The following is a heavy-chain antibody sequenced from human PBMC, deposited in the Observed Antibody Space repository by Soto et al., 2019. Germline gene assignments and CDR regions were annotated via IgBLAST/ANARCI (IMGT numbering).Heavy chain of an antibody. D-gene: IGHD3-10*01. V-gene: IGHV1-69*19. CDR2: ISPMFGAA. J-gene: IGHJ4*02. CDR1: GGTFITYA. Sequence: QVQLVQSGAEMKKPGSSVKVSCQSSGGTFITYAMNWVRQAPGQGPEWMGDISPMFGAANYAPKFQGRVTITADESTGTSYMQLCSLTSEDTALYFCAREVQVHTPAFVYWGQGTLVTVSS. CDR3: AREVQVHTPAFVY.